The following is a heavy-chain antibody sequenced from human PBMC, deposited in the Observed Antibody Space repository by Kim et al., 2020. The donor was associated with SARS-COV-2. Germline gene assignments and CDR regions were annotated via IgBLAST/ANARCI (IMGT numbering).Heavy chain of an antibody. CDR2: INHSGST. Sequence: SETLSLTCAVYGGSFSGYYWSWIRQPPGKGLEWIGEINHSGSTNYNPSLKSRVTISVDTSKNQFSLKLSSVTAADTAVYYCARGRDIVVVPAAILGNRYFDLWGRGTLSLSPQ. D-gene: IGHD2-2*01. J-gene: IGHJ2*01. CDR1: GGSFSGYY. V-gene: IGHV4-34*01. CDR3: ARGRDIVVVPAAILGNRYFDL.